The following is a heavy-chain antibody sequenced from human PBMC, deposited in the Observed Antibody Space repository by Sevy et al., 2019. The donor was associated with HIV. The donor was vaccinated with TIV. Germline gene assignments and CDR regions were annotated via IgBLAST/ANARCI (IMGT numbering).Heavy chain of an antibody. V-gene: IGHV3-30*02. Sequence: GVSLRLSCAASGFIFSKFGMHWVRQAPGKGLEWVTFIRYDGSTKYYVESVKGRFTISRDNSKNTLYLQMNSLRPEDTAVYYCAKGLGMVQGALLSDDVWGQGTMVTVSS. D-gene: IGHD3-10*01. CDR1: GFIFSKFG. CDR2: IRYDGSTK. J-gene: IGHJ3*01. CDR3: AKGLGMVQGALLSDDV.